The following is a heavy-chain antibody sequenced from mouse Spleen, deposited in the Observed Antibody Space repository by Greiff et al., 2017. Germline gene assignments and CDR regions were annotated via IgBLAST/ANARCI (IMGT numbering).Heavy chain of an antibody. D-gene: IGHD2-13*01. CDR3: ARDEERYYGDYVWFAY. J-gene: IGHJ3*01. CDR2: ISSGGGNT. CDR1: GFTFSSYA. V-gene: IGHV5-9*01. Sequence: EVKLVESGGGLVKPGGSLKLSCAASGFTFSSYAMSWVRQTPEKRLEWVAYISSGGGNTYYPDSVKGRFTISRDNAKNTLYLQMSSLRSEDTALYYCARDEERYYGDYVWFAYWGQGTLVTVSA.